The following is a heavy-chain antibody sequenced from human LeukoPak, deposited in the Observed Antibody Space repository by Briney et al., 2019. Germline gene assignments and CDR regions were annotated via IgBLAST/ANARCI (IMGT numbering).Heavy chain of an antibody. CDR2: IYYSGST. J-gene: IGHJ5*02. V-gene: IGHV4-59*08. CDR3: ARRDYGSGSYGS. Sequence: PSQTLSLTCTVSGGSISGYYWSWIRQPPGRGLEWIGYIYYSGSTNYNPSLKSRVTISLDTSKNQFSLRLTSVTAADTAVYYCARRDYGSGSYGSWGQGTLVTVSS. CDR1: GGSISGYY. D-gene: IGHD3-10*01.